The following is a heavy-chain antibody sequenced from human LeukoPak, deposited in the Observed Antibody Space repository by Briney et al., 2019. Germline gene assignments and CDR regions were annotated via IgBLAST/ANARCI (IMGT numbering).Heavy chain of an antibody. D-gene: IGHD3-9*01. J-gene: IGHJ4*02. V-gene: IGHV4-59*01. Sequence: SETLSLTCTVSGGSISSYYWSWIRQPPGKGLEWIGYIYYSGSTNYNPSLKSRVTISVDTSKNQFSLKLSSVTAADTAVYYCARTGSRVDYFDYWGQGTLVTVSS. CDR2: IYYSGST. CDR1: GGSISSYY. CDR3: ARTGSRVDYFDY.